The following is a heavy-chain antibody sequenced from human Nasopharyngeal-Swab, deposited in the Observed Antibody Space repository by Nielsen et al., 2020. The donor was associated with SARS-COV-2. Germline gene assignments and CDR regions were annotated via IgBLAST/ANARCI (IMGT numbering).Heavy chain of an antibody. V-gene: IGHV3-23*01. D-gene: IGHD1-26*01. J-gene: IGHJ4*02. Sequence: GGSLRLSCAASGFTFSSYAMSWVRQAPGKGLEWVSAISGSGGSTYYADSVKGRFTISRDNSKNTLYLQMNGLRAEDTAVYYCAKGGIVGATSTGDYWGQGTLVTVSS. CDR3: AKGGIVGATSTGDY. CDR1: GFTFSSYA. CDR2: ISGSGGST.